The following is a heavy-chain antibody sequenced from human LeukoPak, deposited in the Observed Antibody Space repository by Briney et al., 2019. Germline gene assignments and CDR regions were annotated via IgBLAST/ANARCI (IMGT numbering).Heavy chain of an antibody. V-gene: IGHV3-33*01. CDR2: IWYDGSKK. CDR3: ARGEQLEN. D-gene: IGHD6-13*01. J-gene: IGHJ4*02. CDR1: GFTFSSFG. Sequence: GGSLRLSCAASGFTFSSFGMHWVRQAPGKGLEWVAIIWYDGSKKYYADSLRGRFTISRDNCKNTLYLQMNSLRAEDTAVYYCARGEQLENWGQGTLVTVSS.